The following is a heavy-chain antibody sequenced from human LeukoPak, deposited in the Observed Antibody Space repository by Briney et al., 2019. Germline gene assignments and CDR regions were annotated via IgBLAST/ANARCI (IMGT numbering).Heavy chain of an antibody. CDR1: GFTFSSYA. CDR2: ISGSGGST. Sequence: GGSLRLSCAASGFTFSSYAMSWVRQAPGKGLEWVSAISGSGGSTYYADSVKGRFTISRDNSKNTLYLQMNSLRAEDTAVYYCAKDFHKNFGSGLIDYGGQGPLAPVPS. J-gene: IGHJ4*02. D-gene: IGHD3-3*01. V-gene: IGHV3-23*01. CDR3: AKDFHKNFGSGLIDY.